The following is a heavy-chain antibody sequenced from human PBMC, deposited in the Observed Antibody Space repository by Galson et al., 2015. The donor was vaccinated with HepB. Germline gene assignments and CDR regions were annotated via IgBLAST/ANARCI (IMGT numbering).Heavy chain of an antibody. CDR2: INAGNGNT. CDR1: GYTFTSYA. D-gene: IGHD3-10*01. J-gene: IGHJ6*02. CDR3: ARALAEITMVRGVIGHMDV. V-gene: IGHV1-3*01. Sequence: SVKVSCKASGYTFTSYAMHWVRQAPGQRLEWMGWINAGNGNTKYSQKFQGRVTITRDTSASTAYMELSSLRSEDTAVYYCARALAEITMVRGVIGHMDVWGQGTTVTVSS.